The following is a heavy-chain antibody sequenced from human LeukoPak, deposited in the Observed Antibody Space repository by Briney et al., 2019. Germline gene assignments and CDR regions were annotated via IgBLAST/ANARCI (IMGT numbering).Heavy chain of an antibody. CDR1: GFTFSSYA. CDR3: XXDXGSXXXSSXYVGTLGGNFDY. V-gene: IGHV3-23*01. D-gene: IGHD6-13*01. J-gene: IGHJ4*02. Sequence: GGSLRLSCAASGFTFSSYAMSWVRQAPGKGLEWVSAISGSGGSTYYADSVKGRFTISRDNSKNTLYLQMNSLRAEDTAVYYXXXDXGSXXXSSXYVGTLGGNFDYWGQGTLVTVSS. CDR2: ISGSGGST.